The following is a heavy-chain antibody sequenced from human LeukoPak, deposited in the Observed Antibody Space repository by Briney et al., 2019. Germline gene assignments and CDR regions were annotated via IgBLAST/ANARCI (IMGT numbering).Heavy chain of an antibody. V-gene: IGHV3-23*01. CDR2: ISGSGGST. CDR3: AKDPLGYCSSTSCFFDY. J-gene: IGHJ4*02. Sequence: PGGSLRLSCAASRFTFSSYDMNWVRQAPGKGLEWVSAISGSGGSTYYADSVKGRFTISRDNSKNTLYLQMNSLRAEDTAVYYCAKDPLGYCSSTSCFFDYWGQGTLVTVSS. CDR1: RFTFSSYD. D-gene: IGHD2-2*01.